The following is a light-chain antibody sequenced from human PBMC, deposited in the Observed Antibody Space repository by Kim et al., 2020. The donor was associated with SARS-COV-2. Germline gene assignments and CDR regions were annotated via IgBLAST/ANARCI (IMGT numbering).Light chain of an antibody. CDR2: AAS. V-gene: IGKV1-39*01. J-gene: IGKJ2*01. Sequence: DIQMTQSPSSLSASIGDRVTITCRASQDIYAHLNWYQLKPGKAPKLLIHAASTLHDGVSARFSAGFSGFASDTEFTLTVFSLQPEDFATYYCQQSYLAPYTFGQGTKLEI. CDR1: QDIYAH. CDR3: QQSYLAPYT.